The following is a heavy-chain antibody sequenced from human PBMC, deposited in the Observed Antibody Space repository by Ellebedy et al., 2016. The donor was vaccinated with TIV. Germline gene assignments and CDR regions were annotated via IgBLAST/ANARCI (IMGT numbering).Heavy chain of an antibody. CDR2: ISYDGSIK. J-gene: IGHJ6*02. Sequence: PGGSLRLSCAVSGFTFSDYAMHWVRQATGKGLEWVALISYDGSIKDYADSVKGRFTISRDDSKNTLWLQMNSLRAEDTAVYYCARDSRVTTSYYYYGLDVWGQGTTVTVSS. V-gene: IGHV3-30-3*01. CDR1: GFTFSDYA. D-gene: IGHD4-17*01. CDR3: ARDSRVTTSYYYYGLDV.